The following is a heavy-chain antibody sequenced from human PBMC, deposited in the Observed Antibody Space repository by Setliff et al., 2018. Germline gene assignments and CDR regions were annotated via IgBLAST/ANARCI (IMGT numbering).Heavy chain of an antibody. J-gene: IGHJ3*02. CDR1: GGSISSSSYY. CDR3: ARVPRFTDTRNAFDI. V-gene: IGHV4-31*03. D-gene: IGHD5-18*01. Sequence: PSETLSLTCTVSGGSISSSSYYWGWVRQPPGKGLEWIGYIYYSGSTYYNPSLKSRVTISVDTSKNQFSLKLSSVTAADTAVYYCARVPRFTDTRNAFDIWGQGTMVTVSS. CDR2: IYYSGST.